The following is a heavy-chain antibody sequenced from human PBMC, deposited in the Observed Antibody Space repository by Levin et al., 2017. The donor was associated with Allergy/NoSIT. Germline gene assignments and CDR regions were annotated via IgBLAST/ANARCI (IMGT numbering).Heavy chain of an antibody. CDR2: IYSGGST. J-gene: IGHJ4*02. Sequence: GGSLRLSCAASGFTVSSNYMSWVRQAPGKGLEWVSVIYSGGSTYYADSVKGRFTISRDNSKNTLYLQMNSLRAEDTAVYYCARDRSSSSWYYLSYWGQGTLVTVSS. V-gene: IGHV3-53*01. CDR1: GFTVSSNY. CDR3: ARDRSSSSWYYLSY. D-gene: IGHD6-13*01.